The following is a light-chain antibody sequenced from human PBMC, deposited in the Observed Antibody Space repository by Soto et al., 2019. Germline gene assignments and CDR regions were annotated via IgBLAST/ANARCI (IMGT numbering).Light chain of an antibody. Sequence: DIVMTQSPDSLAVSLGERATINCKSRQSVLYSSNNMNYLAWYQQKPGQPPKLLIYWASTRESGVPDRFSGSGSGTDFTLTISSLQAEDVAVYYCQQYYSTPPWTFGQGTKVEI. CDR2: WAS. CDR3: QQYYSTPPWT. J-gene: IGKJ1*01. CDR1: QSVLYSSNNMNY. V-gene: IGKV4-1*01.